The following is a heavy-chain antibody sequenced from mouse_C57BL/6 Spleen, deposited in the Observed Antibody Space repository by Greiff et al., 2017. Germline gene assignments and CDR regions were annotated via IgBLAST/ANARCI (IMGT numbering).Heavy chain of an antibody. Sequence: EVQLQQSGPGLVKPSQSLSLTCSVTGYSITSCYYWNWIRQFPGNKLEWMGYISYDGSNNYNPSLKNRIAITRDTSKHQFFLKLNSVTTEDTATYYCARDGGDYDAGAWFAYWGQGTLVTVSA. V-gene: IGHV3-6*01. D-gene: IGHD2-4*01. J-gene: IGHJ3*01. CDR2: ISYDGSN. CDR3: ARDGGDYDAGAWFAY. CDR1: GYSITSCYY.